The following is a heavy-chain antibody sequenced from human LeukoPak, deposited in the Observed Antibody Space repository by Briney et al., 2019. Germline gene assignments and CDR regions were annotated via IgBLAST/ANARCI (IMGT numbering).Heavy chain of an antibody. CDR3: ARDDWEYCSSTSCSADYYYYGMDV. CDR2: IIPIFGIA. J-gene: IGHJ6*02. CDR1: GGTFSSYA. Sequence: SVKVSCKASGGTFSSYAISWVRQAPGQGLEWMGRIIPIFGIANYAQKFQGRVTITADKSTTTAYMELSSLRSEGTAVYYCARDDWEYCSSTSCSADYYYYGMDVWGQGTTVTVSS. V-gene: IGHV1-69*04. D-gene: IGHD2-2*01.